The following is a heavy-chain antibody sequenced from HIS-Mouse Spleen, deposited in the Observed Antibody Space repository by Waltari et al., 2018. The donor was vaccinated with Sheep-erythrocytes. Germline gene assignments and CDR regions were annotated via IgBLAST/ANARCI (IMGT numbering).Heavy chain of an antibody. CDR3: ARDSTSDAFDI. Sequence: EVQLVESGGGLVKPGGSLRLSCAASGFTFSSYSMNWVRQAPGKGLEWVSSISSSSSYIYYADSVKGRFTISRDNAKNSLYLQMNSLRAEDTAVYFCARDSTSDAFDIWGQGTMVTVSS. V-gene: IGHV3-21*01. J-gene: IGHJ3*02. CDR1: GFTFSSYS. CDR2: ISSSSSYI. D-gene: IGHD6-6*01.